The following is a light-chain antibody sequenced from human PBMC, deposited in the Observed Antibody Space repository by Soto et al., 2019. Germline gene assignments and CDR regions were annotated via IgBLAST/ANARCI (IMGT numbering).Light chain of an antibody. CDR2: DVS. V-gene: IGLV2-14*01. J-gene: IGLJ2*01. Sequence: QSALTQPASVSGSPGQSITISCTGTSSDVGSYNYVSWYQQHPGKAPKLMIYDVSNRPSGVSNRFSGSKSDNTASLTISGLQAEDEADYYCSADTSSSPRYVVFGGGTQLTVL. CDR1: SSDVGSYNY. CDR3: SADTSSSPRYVV.